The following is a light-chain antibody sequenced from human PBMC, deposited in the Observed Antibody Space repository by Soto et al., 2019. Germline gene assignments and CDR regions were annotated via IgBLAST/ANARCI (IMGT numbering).Light chain of an antibody. J-gene: IGLJ2*01. V-gene: IGLV1-44*01. CDR3: ATWDDSLNGHVV. Sequence: QSVLSQPPSASGTPGQRVTISCSGSRSNIGSITVNWYRQLPGTAPKLLMYSNNQRPSGVSDRFSGSKSGTSASLAVRGLQSEDEADYYCATWDDSLNGHVVFGGGTKLTVL. CDR2: SNN. CDR1: RSNIGSIT.